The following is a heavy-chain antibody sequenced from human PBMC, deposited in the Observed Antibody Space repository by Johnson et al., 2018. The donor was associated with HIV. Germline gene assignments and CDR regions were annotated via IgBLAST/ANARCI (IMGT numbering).Heavy chain of an antibody. CDR3: GRVRGGYSSGWYDAFDI. D-gene: IGHD6-19*01. J-gene: IGHJ3*02. CDR2: ISSSGSTI. Sequence: QVQLVESGGGLVKPGGSLRLSCVASGFAFSDYYMSWIRQAPGKGLEWVSYISSSGSTIYYADSVKGRFTISRDNAKKSLYLQMNSLRAEDTPVYYWGRVRGGYSSGWYDAFDIWGKGTMVTVSP. CDR1: GFAFSDYY. V-gene: IGHV3-11*04.